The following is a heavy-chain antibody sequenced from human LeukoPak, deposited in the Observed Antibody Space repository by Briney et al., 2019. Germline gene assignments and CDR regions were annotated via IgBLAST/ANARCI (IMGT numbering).Heavy chain of an antibody. CDR1: GGSISSYY. CDR3: AREIPNDAFDI. V-gene: IGHV4-59*01. J-gene: IGHJ3*02. Sequence: SETLSLTCTVSGGSISSYYWSWIRQPPGKGLEWIGYIYYSGSTNYNPSLKSRVTISVDTSKNQFSLKLSSVTAADTAVYYCAREIPNDAFDIWGQGTMVTVSS. D-gene: IGHD2-2*02. CDR2: IYYSGST.